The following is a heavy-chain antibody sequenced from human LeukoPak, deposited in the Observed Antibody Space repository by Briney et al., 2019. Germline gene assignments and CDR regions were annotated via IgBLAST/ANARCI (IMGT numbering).Heavy chain of an antibody. D-gene: IGHD3-10*01. CDR1: GGTFSSYA. J-gene: IGHJ5*02. V-gene: IGHV1-69*13. Sequence: SVKVSCKASGGTFSSYAISWVRQAPGQGLEWMGGIIAIFGTANYAQKFQGRVTITADESTSTAYMELSSLRSEATAVYYCARDDMVRGVEGSGYNWFDTWGQGTLVTVSS. CDR3: ARDDMVRGVEGSGYNWFDT. CDR2: IIAIFGTA.